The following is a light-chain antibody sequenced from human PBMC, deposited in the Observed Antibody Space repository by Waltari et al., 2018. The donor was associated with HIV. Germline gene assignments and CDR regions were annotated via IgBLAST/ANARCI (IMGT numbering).Light chain of an antibody. CDR3: QQRYNWIT. Sequence: EIVLTQSPATLSLSPGERATLSCRASESVNNFLAWYQQKPSQAPRLLIYDASNRATCIPARFSGSGSGTDCTRTISSLEPEDVALYYCQQRYNWITFGQGTRLEIK. V-gene: IGKV3-11*01. J-gene: IGKJ5*01. CDR2: DAS. CDR1: ESVNNF.